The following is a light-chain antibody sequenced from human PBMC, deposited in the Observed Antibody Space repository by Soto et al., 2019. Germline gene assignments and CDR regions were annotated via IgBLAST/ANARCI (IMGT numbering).Light chain of an antibody. V-gene: IGKV3-20*01. CDR2: GVS. CDR1: QSVSSSY. Sequence: EIVLTQSPGTLSLSPGKRATLSCRASQSVSSSYLAWYQQKPGQTPRLLIHGVSSRATGIPDRFSGSGSGTDFILTISRLEPEDFAVYYCEQYGKSPWTFGQGTKVEIK. J-gene: IGKJ1*01. CDR3: EQYGKSPWT.